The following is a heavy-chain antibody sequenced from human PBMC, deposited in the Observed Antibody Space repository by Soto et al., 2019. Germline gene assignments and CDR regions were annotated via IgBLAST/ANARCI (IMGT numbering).Heavy chain of an antibody. CDR2: ISSSSSYI. CDR1: GFTFSSYS. V-gene: IGHV3-21*01. D-gene: IGHD1-26*01. J-gene: IGHJ3*02. Sequence: ESGGGLVKPGGSLRLSCAASGFTFSSYSMNWVRQAPGKGLEWVSSISSSSSYIYYADSVKGRFTISRDNAKNSLYLQMNSLRAEDTAVYYCARVRIGSYVAFDIWGQGTMVTVSS. CDR3: ARVRIGSYVAFDI.